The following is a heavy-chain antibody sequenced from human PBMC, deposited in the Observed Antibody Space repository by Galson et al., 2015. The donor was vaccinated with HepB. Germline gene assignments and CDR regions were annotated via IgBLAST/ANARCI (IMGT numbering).Heavy chain of an antibody. J-gene: IGHJ5*02. CDR2: IYYSGST. CDR3: AREGGDSYYDFWSGINNWFDP. Sequence: ETLSLTCSFSGGSINTYYWSWIRQPPGKGLEWIGYIYYSGSTNYNPSLKSRVTISVDTSKNQFSLKLSSVTAADTAVYYCAREGGDSYYDFWSGINNWFDPWGQGTLVTVSS. D-gene: IGHD3-3*01. CDR1: GGSINTYY. V-gene: IGHV4-59*01.